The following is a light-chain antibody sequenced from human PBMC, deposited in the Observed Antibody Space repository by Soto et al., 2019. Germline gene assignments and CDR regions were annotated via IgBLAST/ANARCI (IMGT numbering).Light chain of an antibody. Sequence: DIQMTQSPSSLSSSAGVRVTITCRASQNIRSCLNWYQQKPGKAPNLLIYAASSLQSGVPSRFSGSGSGTDFTLTISSLQPEDFATYYCQQSYSSPLTFGGGTKVDIK. CDR3: QQSYSSPLT. CDR2: AAS. V-gene: IGKV1-39*01. J-gene: IGKJ4*01. CDR1: QNIRSC.